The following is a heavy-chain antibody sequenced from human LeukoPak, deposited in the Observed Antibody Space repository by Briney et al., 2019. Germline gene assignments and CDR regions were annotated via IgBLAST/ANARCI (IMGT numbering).Heavy chain of an antibody. CDR2: MNPNSGNT. D-gene: IGHD4-17*01. CDR1: GYTFTGYY. CDR3: ARDGPLLEQYYYYYGMDV. V-gene: IGHV1-8*02. Sequence: GASVKVSCKASGYTFTGYYMHWVRQATGQGLEWMGWMNPNSGNTGYAQKFQGRVTMTRNTSISTAYMELSSLRSEDTAVYYCARDGPLLEQYYYYYGMDVWGQGTTVTVSS. J-gene: IGHJ6*02.